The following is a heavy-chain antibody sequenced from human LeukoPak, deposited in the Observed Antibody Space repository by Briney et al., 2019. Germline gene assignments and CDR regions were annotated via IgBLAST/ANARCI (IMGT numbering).Heavy chain of an antibody. J-gene: IGHJ6*02. Sequence: GESLKISCKGSGYSFTSYWIGWVRQLPGKGLEWIGIGYPGDSDPGYSPFFQGQVTISVDKSINTAYLQWSSLKASDTAMYYCASSTGYSSGWSDYYYYYGMDVWGQGTTVTVSS. CDR1: GYSFTSYW. CDR2: GYPGDSDP. D-gene: IGHD6-19*01. V-gene: IGHV5-51*01. CDR3: ASSTGYSSGWSDYYYYYGMDV.